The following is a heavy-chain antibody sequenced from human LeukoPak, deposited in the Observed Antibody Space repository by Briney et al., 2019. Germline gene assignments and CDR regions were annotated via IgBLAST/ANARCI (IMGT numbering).Heavy chain of an antibody. D-gene: IGHD3-10*01. CDR3: ARQNPHYYGSGSYPQGDDFDY. CDR1: GFTFSSYW. J-gene: IGHJ4*02. V-gene: IGHV3-7*03. Sequence: GGSLRLSCAASGFTFSSYWMSWVRQAPGKGLEWVANIKQDGSEKYYVDSVKGRFTISRDNAKNSLYLKMNSLRAEDTAVYYCARQNPHYYGSGSYPQGDDFDYWGQETLVTVSS. CDR2: IKQDGSEK.